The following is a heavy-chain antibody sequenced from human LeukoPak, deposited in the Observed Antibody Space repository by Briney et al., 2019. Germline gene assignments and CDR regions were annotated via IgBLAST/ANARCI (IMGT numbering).Heavy chain of an antibody. CDR3: ARGVEGDILN. CDR1: GGSFSGYY. V-gene: IGHV4-34*01. D-gene: IGHD3-9*01. Sequence: PSETLSLTCAVYGGSFSGYYWSWIRQPPGKGLEWIGEINHSGSTSYNPSLKSRVTISVDTSKNQFSLKLSSVTAADTAVYYCARGVEGDILNWGQGTLVTVSS. CDR2: INHSGST. J-gene: IGHJ4*02.